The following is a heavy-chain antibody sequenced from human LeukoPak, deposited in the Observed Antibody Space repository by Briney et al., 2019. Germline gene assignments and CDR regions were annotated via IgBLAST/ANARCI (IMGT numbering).Heavy chain of an antibody. V-gene: IGHV3-30*04. D-gene: IGHD3-22*01. Sequence: PGGSLRLSCAASGFSFSAYAMHWVRQAPGKGLEWVSFISYDGSNKYYADSVEGRFTISRDNSKNTLFLQMNSLREEDTAVYYCAKTSTPYYYESSGYYFDYWGQGTLVTVSS. J-gene: IGHJ4*02. CDR3: AKTSTPYYYESSGYYFDY. CDR1: GFSFSAYA. CDR2: ISYDGSNK.